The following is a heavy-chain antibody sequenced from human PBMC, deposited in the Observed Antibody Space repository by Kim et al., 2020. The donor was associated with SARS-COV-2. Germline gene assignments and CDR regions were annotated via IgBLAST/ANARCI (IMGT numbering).Heavy chain of an antibody. CDR1: GASISKSY. Sequence: SETLSLTCTVSGASISKSYWSWVRQPPGKGLEWIGYISDSGSTYYNPSLNSRVTISRDTAKNQFSLRLTSVTAADTAVYYCARGMGAKDYWGQGTLVTVS. V-gene: IGHV4-59*01. J-gene: IGHJ4*02. D-gene: IGHD1-26*01. CDR2: ISDSGST. CDR3: ARGMGAKDY.